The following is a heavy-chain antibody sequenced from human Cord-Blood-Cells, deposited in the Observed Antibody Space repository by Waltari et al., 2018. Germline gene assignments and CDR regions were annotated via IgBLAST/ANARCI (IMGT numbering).Heavy chain of an antibody. V-gene: IGHV4-34*01. CDR1: GGSFSGYY. CDR2: INHSGST. CDR3: ARFLLEWPMPGWYFDY. D-gene: IGHD3-3*01. Sequence: QVQLQQWGAGLLKPSETLSLTCAVYGGSFSGYYWSWIRQPPGKGLEWIGEINHSGSTNYNPSLKSRVTISVDTTKNQFSLKLSSVTAAVTAVYYCARFLLEWPMPGWYFDYWGQGTLVTVSS. J-gene: IGHJ4*02.